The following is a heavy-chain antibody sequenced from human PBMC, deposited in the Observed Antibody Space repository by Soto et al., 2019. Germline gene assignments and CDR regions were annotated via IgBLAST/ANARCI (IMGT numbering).Heavy chain of an antibody. Sequence: EVQLLESGGGLVQPGGSLRLSCVASGFTLSTYAMSWVRQAPGKGLEWVSGITGRGGSTYYADSVKGRFTISRDNSKSTVFLHINSLRAEDTVVYYCVKHRGKPYGAFDIWGQGTMVTVSS. CDR1: GFTLSTYA. D-gene: IGHD2-8*01. V-gene: IGHV3-23*01. CDR2: ITGRGGST. J-gene: IGHJ3*02. CDR3: VKHRGKPYGAFDI.